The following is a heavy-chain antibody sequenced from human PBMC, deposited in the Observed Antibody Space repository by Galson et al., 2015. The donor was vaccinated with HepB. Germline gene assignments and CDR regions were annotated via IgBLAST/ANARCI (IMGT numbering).Heavy chain of an antibody. D-gene: IGHD5-24*01. CDR2: ISSTSTYI. V-gene: IGHV3-21*01. CDR3: AREGTRDGYNWDDAFDI. J-gene: IGHJ3*02. Sequence: SLRLSCAASGFTFSSYSMNWVRQAPGKGLEWVSSISSTSTYIYYADSVKGRFTISRDNAKKSLYLQMNSLRAEDTALYYCAREGTRDGYNWDDAFDIWGQGTMVTVSS. CDR1: GFTFSSYS.